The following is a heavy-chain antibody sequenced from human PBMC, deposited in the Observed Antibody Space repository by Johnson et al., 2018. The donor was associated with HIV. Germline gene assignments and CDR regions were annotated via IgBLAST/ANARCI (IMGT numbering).Heavy chain of an antibody. CDR3: AKDQASGYYCNAFDI. Sequence: MQLVESGGGVVQPGRSLRVSCAASGFTFSSYAMSWVRQAPGKRLEWVSAISGSGGSTYYADSVKGRFTISRDNSKNTLYLQMNSLRAEDTAVYYCAKDQASGYYCNAFDIWGQGTMVTVSS. J-gene: IGHJ3*02. CDR2: ISGSGGST. V-gene: IGHV3-23*04. D-gene: IGHD3-22*01. CDR1: GFTFSSYA.